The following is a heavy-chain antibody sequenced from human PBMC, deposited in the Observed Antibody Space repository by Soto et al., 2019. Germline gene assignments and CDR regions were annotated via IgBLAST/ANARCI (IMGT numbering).Heavy chain of an antibody. CDR3: VRLLPDAFDI. Sequence: EVQLVESGGGLVQPGGSLRLSCAASGFTVSSNYMSWVRQAPGKGLEWVSVIYSGGSTYYADSVKGRFTISRDNSKSTLYLQMNSLRAEDTAVYYCVRLLPDAFDIWGQGTMVTVSS. D-gene: IGHD2-15*01. J-gene: IGHJ3*02. CDR2: IYSGGST. CDR1: GFTVSSNY. V-gene: IGHV3-66*04.